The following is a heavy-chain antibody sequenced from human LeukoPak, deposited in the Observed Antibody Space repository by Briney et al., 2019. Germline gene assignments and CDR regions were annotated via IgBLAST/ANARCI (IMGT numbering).Heavy chain of an antibody. CDR2: IYTSGST. V-gene: IGHV4-61*02. Sequence: PSQTLSLTCTVSGGSISSGTYYWSWIRQPAGEGLEWVGRIYTSGSTNYNSSLKSRVAVSVDTSKKQFSLKLRSVTAADTAVYYCARDFDLGATTGWGQGTLVTVSS. CDR1: GGSISSGTYY. J-gene: IGHJ4*02. CDR3: ARDFDLGATTG. D-gene: IGHD1-26*01.